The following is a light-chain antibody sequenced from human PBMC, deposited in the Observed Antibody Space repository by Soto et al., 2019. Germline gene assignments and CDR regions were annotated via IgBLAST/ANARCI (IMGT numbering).Light chain of an antibody. J-gene: IGKJ4*01. Sequence: EVVMTQSPATLSVSPGERATLSCKASQSVSSTLAWYQQNPGQAPRLLIYGASTRAAGIPARFSGSGSGTEFTLTISSLQSEDFAVYYCQQYNAWPPTFGGGTKVEIK. V-gene: IGKV3-15*01. CDR3: QQYNAWPPT. CDR2: GAS. CDR1: QSVSST.